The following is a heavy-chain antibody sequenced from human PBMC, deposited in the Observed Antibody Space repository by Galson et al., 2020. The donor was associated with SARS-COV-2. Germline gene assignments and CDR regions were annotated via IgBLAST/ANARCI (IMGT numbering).Heavy chain of an antibody. CDR1: GFTFRSYA. V-gene: IGHV3-30-3*01. CDR2: ISYDGSNK. CDR3: ARDAGSYLDY. Sequence: GGSLRLSCAASGFTFRSYAMHWVRQAPGKGLEWVAVISYDGSNKYYADSVKGRFTISRDNSKNTLYLQMNSLRAEDTAVYYCARDAGSYLDYWGQGTLVTVSS. D-gene: IGHD3-10*01. J-gene: IGHJ4*02.